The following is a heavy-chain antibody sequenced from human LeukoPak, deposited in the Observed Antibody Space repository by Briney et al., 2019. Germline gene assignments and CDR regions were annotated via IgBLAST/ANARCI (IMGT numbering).Heavy chain of an antibody. V-gene: IGHV3-30*04. J-gene: IGHJ4*02. CDR3: ARGYRSSTSCYNDY. Sequence: GGSLRLSCAASGFTVSNWAIHWVRQAPGKGLEWVAAISYDGSNKFYADSVKGRFTISRDNSKNSLDLQMNSLRAEDTAVYYCARGYRSSTSCYNDYWGQGTLVTVSS. CDR1: GFTVSNWA. CDR2: ISYDGSNK. D-gene: IGHD2-2*02.